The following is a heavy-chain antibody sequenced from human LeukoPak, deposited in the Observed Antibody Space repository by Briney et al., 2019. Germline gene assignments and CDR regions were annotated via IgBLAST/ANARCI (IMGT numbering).Heavy chain of an antibody. Sequence: SETLSLTCTVSGDSISNADYYYWGWIRQPPGRGLECVASIYHTGSTYYNPSLKSRVTISVDTSKNQFYLKLTSVTAADTAVFYCARHRIPVTGNWFDPWGQGTLVTVSS. D-gene: IGHD6-19*01. CDR3: ARHRIPVTGNWFDP. V-gene: IGHV4-39*01. CDR1: GDSISNADYYY. CDR2: IYHTGST. J-gene: IGHJ5*02.